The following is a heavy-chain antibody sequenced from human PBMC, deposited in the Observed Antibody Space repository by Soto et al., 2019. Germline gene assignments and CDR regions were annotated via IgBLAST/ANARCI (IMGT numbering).Heavy chain of an antibody. CDR1: GGTFSSSG. J-gene: IGHJ6*02. CDR2: IVPSLDTT. V-gene: IGHV1-69*11. Sequence: QVHLVQSGTEVKKPGSSVKVSCKASGGTFSSSGFSWVRQAPGQGLEWMGMIVPSLDTTNYAQKFQARVAITADEVTSTAYTELLSLRSEDTAVYYCARWPQPRYTADPYAVEVGCQGTRVSVSS. D-gene: IGHD3-16*02. CDR3: ARWPQPRYTADPYAVEV.